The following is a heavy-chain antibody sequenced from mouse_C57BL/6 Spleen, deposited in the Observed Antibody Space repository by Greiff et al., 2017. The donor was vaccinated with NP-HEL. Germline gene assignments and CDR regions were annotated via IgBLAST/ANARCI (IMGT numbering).Heavy chain of an antibody. CDR1: GFSLTSYG. D-gene: IGHD1-1*02. CDR3: ARPLGNWYFDV. V-gene: IGHV2-2*01. Sequence: VMLVESGPGLVQPSQSLSITCTVSGFSLTSYGVHWVRQSPGKGLEWLGVIWSGGSTDSNAAFISRLSISKDNSQSQVFFKMNSLQADDTAIYYCARPLGNWYFDVWGTGTTVTVSS. CDR2: IWSGGST. J-gene: IGHJ1*03.